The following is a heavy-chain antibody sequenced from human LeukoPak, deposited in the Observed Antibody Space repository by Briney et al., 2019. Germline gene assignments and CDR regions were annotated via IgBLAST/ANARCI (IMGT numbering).Heavy chain of an antibody. V-gene: IGHV3-21*01. D-gene: IGHD2-21*01. Sequence: GGSLRLSCAASGFTFSSYGMNWVRQAPGKGLEWVSSISSSGTYIYFADPVKGRFTISRDNAKNSLYLQMNSLRAEDTALYYCAREQSYSEEIMVVNPPFDYWGQGTLVTVSS. J-gene: IGHJ4*02. CDR2: ISSSGTYI. CDR1: GFTFSSYG. CDR3: AREQSYSEEIMVVNPPFDY.